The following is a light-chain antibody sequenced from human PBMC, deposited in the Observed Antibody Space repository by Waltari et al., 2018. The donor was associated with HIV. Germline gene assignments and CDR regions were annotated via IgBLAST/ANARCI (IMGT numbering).Light chain of an antibody. CDR2: RND. Sequence: QSVVTQPPSASGTPGRNISISCSGAISLPGGNFVFCYQQRPGTAPRLLIYRNDQRPSGVPDRFSGSKSATSASLAISGLRSEDEGDYHCSTWDNSLSHWVFGGGTKVTVL. CDR3: STWDNSLSHWV. CDR1: ISLPGGNF. J-gene: IGLJ3*02. V-gene: IGLV1-47*01.